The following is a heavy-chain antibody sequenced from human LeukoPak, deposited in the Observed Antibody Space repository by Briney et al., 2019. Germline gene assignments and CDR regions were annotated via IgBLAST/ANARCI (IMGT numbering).Heavy chain of an antibody. D-gene: IGHD3-9*01. Sequence: TSETLSLTCTVSGYSISSGYYWGWIRQPPGKGLEWIGSIYHSGSTYYNPSLKSRVTISVDTSKNQFSLKLSSVTAADTAVYYCVNYDTSYWGQGTLVTVSS. CDR1: GYSISSGYY. CDR3: VNYDTSY. V-gene: IGHV4-38-2*02. J-gene: IGHJ4*02. CDR2: IYHSGST.